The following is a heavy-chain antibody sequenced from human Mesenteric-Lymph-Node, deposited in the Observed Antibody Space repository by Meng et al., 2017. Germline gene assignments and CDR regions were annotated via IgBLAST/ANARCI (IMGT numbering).Heavy chain of an antibody. CDR1: GFTFDDYA. CDR3: ARDPPPRISMIREVIDYYYYGMDV. CDR2: ISYDGSNK. Sequence: GESLKISCAASGFTFDDYAMHWVRQAPGKGLEWVAVISYDGSNKYYADSVKGRFTISRDNAKNSLYLQMNSLRAEDTAVYFCARDPPPRISMIREVIDYYYYGMDVWGQGTTVTVSS. D-gene: IGHD3-10*01. V-gene: IGHV3-30*07. J-gene: IGHJ6*02.